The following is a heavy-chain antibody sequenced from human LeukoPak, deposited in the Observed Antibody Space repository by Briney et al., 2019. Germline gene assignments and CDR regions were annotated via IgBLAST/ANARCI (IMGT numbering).Heavy chain of an antibody. Sequence: SETLSLTCTVSGGSISSYYWSWIRQPAGKGLEWIGRIYTSGSTNYNPSLKSRVTKSVDTSKNQFSLKLSSVTAADTAVYYCARAVAYCSGGSCLKGAFDIWGQGTMVTVSS. V-gene: IGHV4-4*07. CDR1: GGSISSYY. CDR2: IYTSGST. D-gene: IGHD2-15*01. CDR3: ARAVAYCSGGSCLKGAFDI. J-gene: IGHJ3*02.